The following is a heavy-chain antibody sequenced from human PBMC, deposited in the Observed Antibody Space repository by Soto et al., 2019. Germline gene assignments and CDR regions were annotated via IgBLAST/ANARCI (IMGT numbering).Heavy chain of an antibody. V-gene: IGHV5-51*01. Sequence: GESLKISCKGSGYSFATYWIGWVRQMPGKGLEWMGIIYPGDSDTRYSPSFQGRVTISADKSISTAFLQWSSLKASDTAMYYCARPFYDTTGYHDAFDIWGQGTMVTVSS. CDR3: ARPFYDTTGYHDAFDI. CDR1: GYSFATYW. J-gene: IGHJ3*02. D-gene: IGHD3-22*01. CDR2: IYPGDSDT.